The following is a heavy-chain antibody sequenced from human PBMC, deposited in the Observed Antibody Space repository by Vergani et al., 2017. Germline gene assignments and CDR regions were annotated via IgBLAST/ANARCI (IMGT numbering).Heavy chain of an antibody. D-gene: IGHD2-2*01. CDR2: INHSGST. CDR1: GGSFSGYY. V-gene: IGHV4-34*01. CDR3: ARKRGYCSSTSCYRYYYYYGMDV. J-gene: IGHJ6*02. Sequence: QVQLQQWGAGLLKPSETLSLTCAVYGGSFSGYYWSWIRQPPGKGLDWIGEINHSGSTNYNPSLKSRVTISVDTSKNQFSLKLSSVPAADTAVYYCARKRGYCSSTSCYRYYYYYGMDVWGQ.